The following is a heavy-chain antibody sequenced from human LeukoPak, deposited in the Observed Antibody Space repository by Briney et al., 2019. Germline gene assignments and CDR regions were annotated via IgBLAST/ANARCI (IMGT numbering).Heavy chain of an antibody. V-gene: IGHV3-21*01. CDR1: GFTLSSYS. J-gene: IGHJ3*02. CDR2: MSTSSIYI. D-gene: IGHD5-12*01. CDR3: ARDLRPSSGYDNLAFDI. Sequence: KAGGSLRLSCAASGFTLSSYSMNWGGQAAGKGGGGGSFMSTSSIYIYYADSGKGRFTISRDNAKNSLYLQLNRLTAAATAVYYCARDLRPSSGYDNLAFDIWGQGTRVTVSS.